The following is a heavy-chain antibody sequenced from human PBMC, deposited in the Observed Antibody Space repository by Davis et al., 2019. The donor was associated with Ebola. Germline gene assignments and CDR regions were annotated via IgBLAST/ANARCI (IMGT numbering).Heavy chain of an antibody. D-gene: IGHD6-19*01. CDR1: GFTFSSYS. CDR3: ARDTFGSGWVGYFDY. J-gene: IGHJ4*02. CDR2: ISSSSSYI. V-gene: IGHV3-21*01. Sequence: PGGSLRLSCAASGFTFSSYSMNWVRQAPGKGLEWVSSISSSSSYIYYADSVKGRFTISRDNAKNSLYLQMNSLRAEDTAVYYCARDTFGSGWVGYFDYWGQGTLVTVSP.